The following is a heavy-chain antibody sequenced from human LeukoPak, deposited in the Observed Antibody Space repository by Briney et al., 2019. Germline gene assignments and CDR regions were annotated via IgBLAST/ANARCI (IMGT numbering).Heavy chain of an antibody. J-gene: IGHJ3*02. V-gene: IGHV1-2*02. CDR3: ASGSAYCGGDCYPPYDAFDI. CDR2: FNPNSGGT. D-gene: IGHD2-21*02. Sequence: GASVKVSCKASGYTFTGYYIHWVRRAPGQGLGWMGWFNPNSGGTNYAQQFQGRVTMTRETSSSTAYMELSRLRSDDTAVYYCASGSAYCGGDCYPPYDAFDIWGQGTMVTVSS. CDR1: GYTFTGYY.